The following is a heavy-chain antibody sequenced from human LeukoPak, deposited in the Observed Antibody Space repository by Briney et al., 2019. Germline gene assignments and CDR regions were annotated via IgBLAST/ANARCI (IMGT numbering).Heavy chain of an antibody. CDR1: GFTFSGYG. J-gene: IGHJ4*02. V-gene: IGHV3-30*03. Sequence: GGSLRLSCAASGFTFSGYGMHWVRQAPGEGLEWVAVISYDGSYKYYADSVQGRFTISRDNSKNTLYLQMNSLRAEDTAVYYCARGDDYVWGSYRYADYWGQGTLVAVSS. D-gene: IGHD3-16*02. CDR2: ISYDGSYK. CDR3: ARGDDYVWGSYRYADY.